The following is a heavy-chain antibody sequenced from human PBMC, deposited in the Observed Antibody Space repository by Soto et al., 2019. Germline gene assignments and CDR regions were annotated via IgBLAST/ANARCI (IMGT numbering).Heavy chain of an antibody. D-gene: IGHD2-21*01. CDR2: VYHSGTT. CDR1: GGSISDNW. CDR3: ARHVAVARTRGFDS. J-gene: IGHJ4*02. Sequence: QVQLQESGPGLVKPSGTLSLTCAVSGGSISDNWWSWVRQPPGKGLEWIGEVYHSGTTYYNPSLKSRVTISLXKSASQISLTLXSXXXXDXXXYYCARHVAVARTRGFDSWGQGTLVTVSS. V-gene: IGHV4-4*02.